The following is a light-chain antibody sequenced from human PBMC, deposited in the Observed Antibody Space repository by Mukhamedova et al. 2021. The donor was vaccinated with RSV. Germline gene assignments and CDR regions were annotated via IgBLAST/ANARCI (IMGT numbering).Light chain of an antibody. CDR1: SSNIGAGYD. CDR3: QSYDSSLSGYVV. CDR2: GNS. Sequence: VTISCTGSSSNIGAGYDVHWYQQLPGTAPKLLIYGNSNRPSGVPDRFSGSKSGTSASLAITGLQAEDEADYYCQSYDSSLSGYVV. V-gene: IGLV1-40*01. J-gene: IGLJ2*01.